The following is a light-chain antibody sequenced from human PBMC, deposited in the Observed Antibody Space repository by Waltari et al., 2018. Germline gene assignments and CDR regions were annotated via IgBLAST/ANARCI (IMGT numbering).Light chain of an antibody. Sequence: QSALTQPASVSGSPGQSIAISCTGSISDIGRYNFVSWYQHHPGTAPKLIIYEVSKRPSGVSLRVSGSKSGSTASLTISGLQAEDETTYYCCSYTSTSTYVFGNGTKVAVL. CDR3: CSYTSTSTYV. V-gene: IGLV2-14*01. J-gene: IGLJ1*01. CDR2: EVS. CDR1: ISDIGRYNF.